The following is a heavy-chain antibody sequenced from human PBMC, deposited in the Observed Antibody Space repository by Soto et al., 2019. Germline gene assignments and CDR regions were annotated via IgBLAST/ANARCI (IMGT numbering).Heavy chain of an antibody. V-gene: IGHV1-18*01. J-gene: IGHJ4*02. CDR2: ISAYIGNT. D-gene: IGHD1-26*01. CDR1: GYTFTSYG. Sequence: QVQLVQSGAEVKKPGASVKVSCKASGYTFTSYGISWVRQAPGQGFEWLGWISAYIGNTNYARHLQGRVTVTADTSTTTAYMERRSLRSDDTAVYYCARDRGIVIVGGTIPDYWGQGTLVTVSS. CDR3: ARDRGIVIVGGTIPDY.